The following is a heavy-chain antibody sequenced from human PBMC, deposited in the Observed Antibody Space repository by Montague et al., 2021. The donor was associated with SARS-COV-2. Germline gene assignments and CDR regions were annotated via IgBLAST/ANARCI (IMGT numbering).Heavy chain of an antibody. J-gene: IGHJ5*02. CDR2: ISYTGST. D-gene: IGHD1-26*01. Sequence: TLSLTCSVSGDSMSGSNSYWGWIRQPPGKGLESIGSISYTGSTSCNASLKSRVTMSVDTSKNEFSLRLSSVTASDTAVYYCARLYIQKTLVGASRRRWFDPWGQGTLVTVSS. CDR3: ARLYIQKTLVGASRRRWFDP. CDR1: GDSMSGSNSY. V-gene: IGHV4-39*01.